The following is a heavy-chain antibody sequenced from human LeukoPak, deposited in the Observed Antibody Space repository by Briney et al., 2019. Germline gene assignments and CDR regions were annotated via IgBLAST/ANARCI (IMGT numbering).Heavy chain of an antibody. V-gene: IGHV4-39*07. D-gene: IGHD5-18*01. CDR1: GGSISSSPYY. J-gene: IGHJ4*02. Sequence: SETLSLTCTVSGGSISSSPYYWGWIRQPPGKGLEWIGSIYYSGTTHYSPSLESRVTISVDTSKNQFSLKLSSVTAADTAVYYCARVADGKGYPFDYWGQGTLVTVSS. CDR3: ARVADGKGYPFDY. CDR2: IYYSGTT.